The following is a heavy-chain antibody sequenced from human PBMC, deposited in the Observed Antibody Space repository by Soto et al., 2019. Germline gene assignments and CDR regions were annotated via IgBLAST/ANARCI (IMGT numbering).Heavy chain of an antibody. Sequence: SETLSLTCIVSGGSISSYYWSWIRQPPGKGLEWIGYIYYSGSTNYNPSLKSRVTISVDTSKNQFSLKLSSVTAADTAVYYCARMLWTDYYYYGMDVWGQGTTVTVSS. D-gene: IGHD3-16*01. CDR2: IYYSGST. V-gene: IGHV4-59*01. J-gene: IGHJ6*02. CDR3: ARMLWTDYYYYGMDV. CDR1: GGSISSYY.